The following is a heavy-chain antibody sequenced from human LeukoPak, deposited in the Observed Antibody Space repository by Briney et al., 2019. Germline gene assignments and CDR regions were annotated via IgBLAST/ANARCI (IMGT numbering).Heavy chain of an antibody. V-gene: IGHV3-23*01. Sequence: GGSLRLSCAASGFSFSSYVTSWVRQAPGKGLEWVAGISGSGAGTYYADSVKGRFTISRDNSKNTLYLQMNSLRAEDTAVYYCAKDHCSAGNCFSGCDYCGQGTLVTVSS. D-gene: IGHD2-15*01. J-gene: IGHJ4*02. CDR2: ISGSGAGT. CDR1: GFSFSSYV. CDR3: AKDHCSAGNCFSGCDY.